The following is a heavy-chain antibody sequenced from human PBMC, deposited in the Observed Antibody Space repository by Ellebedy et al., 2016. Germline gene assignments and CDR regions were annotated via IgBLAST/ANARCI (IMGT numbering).Heavy chain of an antibody. D-gene: IGHD2-2*01. Sequence: GGSLRLSCAASGFTFSSYSMNWVRQAPGKGLEWVSYISSSSSTIYYADSVKGRFTISRDNAKNSLYLQMNSLRAEDTAVYYCAFSTAVPAAITAFDYWGQGTLVTVSS. V-gene: IGHV3-48*04. CDR1: GFTFSSYS. CDR2: ISSSSSTI. J-gene: IGHJ4*02. CDR3: AFSTAVPAAITAFDY.